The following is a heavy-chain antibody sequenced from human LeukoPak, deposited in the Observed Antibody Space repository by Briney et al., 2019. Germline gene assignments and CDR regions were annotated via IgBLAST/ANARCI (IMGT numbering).Heavy chain of an antibody. Sequence: SETLSLTCAVYGGSFSGYYWNWIRQPPGKGLEWIGEINHSGSTNYNPSFKSRVTISVDTSKNQFYLKLSSVTAADTAVYYCARDKGSGSGFQHWGQGTLVTVSS. CDR1: GGSFSGYY. J-gene: IGHJ1*01. V-gene: IGHV4-34*01. D-gene: IGHD6-19*01. CDR2: INHSGST. CDR3: ARDKGSGSGFQH.